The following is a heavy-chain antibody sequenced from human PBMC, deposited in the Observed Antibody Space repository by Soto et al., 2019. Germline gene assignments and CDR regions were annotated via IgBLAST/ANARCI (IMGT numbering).Heavy chain of an antibody. D-gene: IGHD3-22*01. J-gene: IGHJ5*02. CDR2: INHSGST. CDR1: GGSFSGYY. CDR3: ARGPITTNPRSDP. Sequence: SETLSLTCAVYGGSFSGYYWSWIRQPPGKGLEWIGEINHSGSTNYNPSLKSRVTISVDTSKNQFSLKLSSVTAADTAVYYCARGPITTNPRSDPWGKGTLVTVSS. V-gene: IGHV4-34*01.